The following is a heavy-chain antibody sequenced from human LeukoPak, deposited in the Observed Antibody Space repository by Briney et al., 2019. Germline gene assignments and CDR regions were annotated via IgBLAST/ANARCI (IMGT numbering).Heavy chain of an antibody. V-gene: IGHV3-23*01. J-gene: IGHJ4*02. CDR2: ISGSGGST. D-gene: IGHD3-3*01. CDR3: ARQGITIFGVVTPLDY. CDR1: GFTFSSYA. Sequence: GGSLRLSCAASGFTFSSYAMSWVRQAPGKGLEGVSAISGSGGSTYYADSVKGRFTISRDNSKNTLYLQMNSLRAEDTAVYYCARQGITIFGVVTPLDYWGQGTLVTVSS.